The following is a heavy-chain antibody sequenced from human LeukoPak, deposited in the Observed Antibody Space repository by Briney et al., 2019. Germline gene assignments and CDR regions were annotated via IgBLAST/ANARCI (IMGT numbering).Heavy chain of an antibody. CDR1: GYSISSGYY. J-gene: IGHJ4*02. CDR2: IYHSGST. V-gene: IGHV4-38-2*02. CDR3: ARDRLTMVRGVIRGRDLDY. D-gene: IGHD3-10*01. Sequence: SETLSLTCTVSGYSISSGYYWGWIRQPPGKGLEWIGSIYHSGSTYYNPSLKSRVTISVDTSKNQFSLKLSSVTAADTAVYYCARDRLTMVRGVIRGRDLDYWGQGTLVTVSS.